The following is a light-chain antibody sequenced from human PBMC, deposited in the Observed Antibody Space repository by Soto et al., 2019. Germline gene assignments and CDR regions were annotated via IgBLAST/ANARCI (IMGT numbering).Light chain of an antibody. Sequence: DIQITQSPATLSASVGDRVTITCRASQSISSWLAWYQQKPGKAPKLLVYSASTLQSGVPSRFSGSGSGPDFTLTISSLQPEDSATYFCQQLNSYPQTFGQGTRLEIK. CDR1: QSISSW. CDR2: SAS. CDR3: QQLNSYPQT. V-gene: IGKV1-5*01. J-gene: IGKJ5*01.